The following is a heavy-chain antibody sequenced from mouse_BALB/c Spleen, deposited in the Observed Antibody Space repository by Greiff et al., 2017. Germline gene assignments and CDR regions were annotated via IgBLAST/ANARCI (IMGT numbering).Heavy chain of an antibody. CDR1: GYTFTDYN. V-gene: IGHV1S29*02. CDR2: IYPYNGGT. D-gene: IGHD1-1*01. CDR3: ARSHYYGSSYWFAY. J-gene: IGHJ3*01. Sequence: EVQLQQSGPELVKPGASVKISCKASGYTFTDYNMHWVKQSHGKSLEWIGYIYPYNGGTGYNQKFKSKATLTVDNSSSTAYMELRSLTSEDSAVYYCARSHYYGSSYWFAYWGQGTLVTVSA.